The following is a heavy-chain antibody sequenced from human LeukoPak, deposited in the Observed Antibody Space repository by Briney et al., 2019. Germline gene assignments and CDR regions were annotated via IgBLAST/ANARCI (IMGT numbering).Heavy chain of an antibody. Sequence: ASVKVSCKTSGYTFTNYFMHWVHQAPGQSLEWVGLINAGNGDTKYSQKFQGRVTISRDTSASTAYMKLSSLISEDTAVYYCARDRQEPYDYYGMDVWGQGTTVTVSS. V-gene: IGHV1-3*01. CDR3: ARDRQEPYDYYGMDV. CDR1: GYTFTNYF. J-gene: IGHJ6*02. CDR2: INAGNGDT.